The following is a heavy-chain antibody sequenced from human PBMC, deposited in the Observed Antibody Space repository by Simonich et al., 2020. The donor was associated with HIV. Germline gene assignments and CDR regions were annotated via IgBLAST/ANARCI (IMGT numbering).Heavy chain of an antibody. Sequence: EVQLVESGGGLVQPGGSLRLSCAASGFTFSTYWMHCVRQAPGKGRVRVARMNSEGSSTSYADSVKGRFTISRDNAKNTLYLQMNSLGAEDTAVYYCSRAWHKLDYWGQGTLVTVSS. CDR2: MNSEGSST. J-gene: IGHJ4*02. CDR3: SRAWHKLDY. V-gene: IGHV3-74*01. CDR1: GFTFSTYW.